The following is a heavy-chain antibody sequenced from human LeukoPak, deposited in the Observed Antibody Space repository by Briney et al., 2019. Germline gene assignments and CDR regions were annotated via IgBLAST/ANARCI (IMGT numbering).Heavy chain of an antibody. J-gene: IGHJ4*02. Sequence: EPGGSLRLSCAASGFTFGTYWMHWVRQAPGKGLVWVSRINSDGNNTNYADSVKGRFTISRDNAKNTLYLQMNSLRAEDTAVYFCARVLDGSGSRSFDYWGQGTLVTVSS. CDR1: GFTFGTYW. V-gene: IGHV3-74*01. D-gene: IGHD3-10*01. CDR2: INSDGNNT. CDR3: ARVLDGSGSRSFDY.